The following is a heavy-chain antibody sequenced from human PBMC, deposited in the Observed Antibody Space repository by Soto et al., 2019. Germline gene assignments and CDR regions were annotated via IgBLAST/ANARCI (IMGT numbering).Heavy chain of an antibody. CDR2: IIPIFGTA. J-gene: IGHJ4*02. CDR3: ARDEDTAMGMVDY. D-gene: IGHD5-18*01. CDR1: GGTFSSYT. V-gene: IGHV1-69*01. Sequence: QVQLVQSGAEVKKPGSSVKVSCKASGGTFSSYTISWVRQAPGQGLEWMGGIIPIFGTANYEQKFQGRVTITADESTSTAYRELSSLRSEDTAVYYCARDEDTAMGMVDYWGQGTLVTVSS.